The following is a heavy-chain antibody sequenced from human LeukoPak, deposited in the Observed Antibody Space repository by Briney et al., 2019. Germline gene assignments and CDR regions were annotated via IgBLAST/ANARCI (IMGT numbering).Heavy chain of an antibody. CDR2: IYHSGST. J-gene: IGHJ4*02. V-gene: IGHV4-4*02. D-gene: IGHD2-2*01. CDR1: GGSISSSNW. Sequence: PSGTLSLTCAVSGGSISSSNWWSWVRQPPGKGLEWIGEIYHSGSTNYNPSLKSRVTISVDKSKNQFSLKLSSVTAADTAVYYCARMVYCSSTSCYGGGFDYWGQGTLVTVSS. CDR3: ARMVYCSSTSCYGGGFDY.